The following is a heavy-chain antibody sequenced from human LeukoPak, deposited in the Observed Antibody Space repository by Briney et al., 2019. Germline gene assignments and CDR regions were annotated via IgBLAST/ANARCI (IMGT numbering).Heavy chain of an antibody. D-gene: IGHD6-19*01. Sequence: SETLSLTCTVSGGSISSSSYYWGWIRQPPGKGLEWIGSIYYSGSTYYNPSLKSRVTISVDTSKNQFSLKLSSVTAADTAVYYCAREGSGGWYGGVRAFDIWGQGTMVTVSS. CDR1: GGSISSSSYY. CDR3: AREGSGGWYGGVRAFDI. CDR2: IYYSGST. J-gene: IGHJ3*02. V-gene: IGHV4-39*07.